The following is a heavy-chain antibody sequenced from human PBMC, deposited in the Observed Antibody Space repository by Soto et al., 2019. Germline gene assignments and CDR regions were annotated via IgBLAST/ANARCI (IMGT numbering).Heavy chain of an antibody. CDR2: IYWDDDK. CDR1: GFSLSTSGVG. D-gene: IGHD2-15*01. CDR3: AYLPCSGGRCYWLSFSGMDV. J-gene: IGHJ6*02. V-gene: IGHV2-5*02. Sequence: QITLKESGPTLVKPTQTLTLTCTFSGFSLSTSGVGVAWIRQPPGKALEWLALIYWDDDKRYRPSLESRLTIAKHTSKHPVVLTMTHMDSVDTATYSCAYLPCSGGRCYWLSFSGMDVWGQGTTVTVSS.